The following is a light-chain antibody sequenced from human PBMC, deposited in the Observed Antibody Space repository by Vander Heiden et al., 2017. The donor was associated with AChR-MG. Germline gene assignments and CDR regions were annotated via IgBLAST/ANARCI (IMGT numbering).Light chain of an antibody. CDR3: CSYAGSYTLV. J-gene: IGLJ2*01. CDR2: DVS. CDR1: SSDVGGYND. Sequence: QSALTQPRSVSGSPGQSVTISCTGTSSDVGGYNDVSWYQQPPGKAPKLIIYDVSERPSGVPDRFSGSKSGNTASLTISGLQAEDEADYYCCSYAGSYTLVFGGGTKLTVL. V-gene: IGLV2-11*01.